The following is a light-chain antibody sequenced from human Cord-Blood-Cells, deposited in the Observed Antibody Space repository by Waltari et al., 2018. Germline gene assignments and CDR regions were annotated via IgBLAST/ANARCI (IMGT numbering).Light chain of an antibody. CDR1: QSVSSY. V-gene: IGKV3-11*01. CDR2: DAS. J-gene: IGKJ5*01. CDR3: QQRSNWIT. Sequence: EIVLTQSPATLSLSPGERATLSCRASQSVSSYLALYQQKPGQAPRLLLYDASNRATGIPARFSGSGSGTDFTLTISSLEPEDFAVYYCQQRSNWITFGQGTRLEIK.